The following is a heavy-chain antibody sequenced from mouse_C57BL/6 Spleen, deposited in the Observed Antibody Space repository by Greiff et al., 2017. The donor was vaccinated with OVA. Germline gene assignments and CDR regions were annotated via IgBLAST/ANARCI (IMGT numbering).Heavy chain of an antibody. V-gene: IGHV1-69*01. CDR3: ASRGYGSSYAMDY. CDR2: IDPSDSYT. D-gene: IGHD1-1*01. J-gene: IGHJ4*01. Sequence: QVQLQQSGAELVMPGASVKLSCKASGYTFTSYWMHWVKQRPGQGLEWIGEIDPSDSYTNYNQKFKGKSTLTVDKSSSTAYMQLSSLTSEDSAVYYCASRGYGSSYAMDYWGQGTSVTVSS. CDR1: GYTFTSYW.